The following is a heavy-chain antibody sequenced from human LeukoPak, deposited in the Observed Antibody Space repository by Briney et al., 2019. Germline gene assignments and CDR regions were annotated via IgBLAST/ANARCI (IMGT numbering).Heavy chain of an antibody. J-gene: IGHJ5*02. D-gene: IGHD4-17*01. CDR2: ISNGGTT. CDR1: GGSINDYY. V-gene: IGHV4-59*01. CDR3: ARVVRGAVTSNCFDP. Sequence: SEAPSLTCTVSGGSINDYYWTWIRQAPGKGLEWIGYISNGGTTDYNPSLESRVTMSVDTSNNESSLRLTSVTAADTAMYYCARVVRGAVTSNCFDPWGQGTLVTVSS.